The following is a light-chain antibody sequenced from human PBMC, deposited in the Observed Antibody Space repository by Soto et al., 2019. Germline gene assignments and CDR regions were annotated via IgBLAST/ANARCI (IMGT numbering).Light chain of an antibody. CDR3: QQYGSSPPWT. CDR2: GAS. V-gene: IGKV3-20*01. J-gene: IGKJ1*01. Sequence: EIVMTQSPATLSVSPGEGATLSCRASQSVSSNYLAWYQQKPGQAPRLLIYGASSRATGIPDRFSGSGSGTDFTLTISRLEPEDFAVYYCQQYGSSPPWTFGQGTKVDIK. CDR1: QSVSSNY.